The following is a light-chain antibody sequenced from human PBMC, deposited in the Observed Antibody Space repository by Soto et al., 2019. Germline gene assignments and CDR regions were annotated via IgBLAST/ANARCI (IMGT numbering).Light chain of an antibody. CDR1: SSDVGGYNY. J-gene: IGLJ2*01. CDR3: CSYAGSYTLV. V-gene: IGLV2-11*01. Sequence: QSALTQPRSVSGSPGQSVTISCTGTSSDVGGYNYVSWYQQHPGKAPKLMIYDVSKRPSGGPDRFSGAKSGNTASLTISGLQAEDEADYYFCSYAGSYTLVFGGGTKLTVL. CDR2: DVS.